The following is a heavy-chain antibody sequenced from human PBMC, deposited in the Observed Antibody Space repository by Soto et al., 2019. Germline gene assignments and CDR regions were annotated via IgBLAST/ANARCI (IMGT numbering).Heavy chain of an antibody. CDR2: TYYRSKWYN. Sequence: SHTFSLTCAISGYSVSSNSAAWNWIRQSPSRGLEWLGRTYYRSKWYNDYAVSVKSRITINPDTSKNQFSLQLNSVTPEDTAVYYCARDLYGSGSYYFYYYYGMDVWGQGTTVTVSS. V-gene: IGHV6-1*01. D-gene: IGHD3-10*01. CDR3: ARDLYGSGSYYFYYYYGMDV. J-gene: IGHJ6*02. CDR1: GYSVSSNSAA.